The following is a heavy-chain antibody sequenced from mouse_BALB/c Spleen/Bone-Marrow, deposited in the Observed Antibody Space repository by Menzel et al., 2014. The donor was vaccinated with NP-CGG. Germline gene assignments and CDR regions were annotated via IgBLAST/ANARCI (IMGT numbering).Heavy chain of an antibody. CDR3: ARHHRYAYYFDY. D-gene: IGHD2-14*01. CDR1: GYTFTNSW. J-gene: IGHJ2*01. CDR2: IHPNSGNT. V-gene: IGHV1S130*01. Sequence: QVQLQQSGSVLGRPGASVKLSCKASGYTFTNSWMHWAKQRPGQGLEWIGEIHPNSGNTNYNEKFEGKATLTVDTSSTTAYVDLSSLTSEDSAVYYCARHHRYAYYFDYWGQGTALTVSS.